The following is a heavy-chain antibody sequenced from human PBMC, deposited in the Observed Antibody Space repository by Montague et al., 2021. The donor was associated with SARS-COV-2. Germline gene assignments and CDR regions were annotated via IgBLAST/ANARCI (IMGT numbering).Heavy chain of an antibody. CDR2: INRSGST. CDR1: GGSFSGYY. V-gene: IGHV4-34*01. D-gene: IGHD4-17*01. J-gene: IGHJ6*02. CDR3: ARSTVTNSPLGFSNKLRSRYNGMDV. Sequence: SETLSLTCAVYGGSFSGYYLNWIRQPPGKGLEWIGEINRSGSTNYNPSLKSRVTIAVDTSKNQFSLKLTSVTAADTAVFYCARSTVTNSPLGFSNKLRSRYNGMDVWGQGTTVTVSS.